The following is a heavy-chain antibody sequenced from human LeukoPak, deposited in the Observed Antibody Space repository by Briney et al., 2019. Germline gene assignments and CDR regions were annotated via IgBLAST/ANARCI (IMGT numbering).Heavy chain of an antibody. V-gene: IGHV4-59*01. Sequence: SETLSLTCTVSGGSISSYYWSWIRQPPGQGLEWIGYIYYSGSTNYNPSLKSRVTISVDTSKNQFSLKLSSVTAADTAVYYCARDKRGPILYWGQGTLVTVSS. J-gene: IGHJ4*02. D-gene: IGHD5-12*01. CDR2: IYYSGST. CDR3: ARDKRGPILY. CDR1: GGSISSYY.